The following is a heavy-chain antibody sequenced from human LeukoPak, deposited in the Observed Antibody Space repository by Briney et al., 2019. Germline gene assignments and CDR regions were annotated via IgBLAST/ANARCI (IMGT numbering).Heavy chain of an antibody. Sequence: PGGSLRLSCAASGFTFSSYAMHWVRQAPGKGLEWVAVISYDGSNKYYADSVKGRFTISRDNSKNTLYLQMNSLRAEDTALYYCAKEFNFFRGVIISTDYWGQGTLVIVSS. CDR3: AKEFNFFRGVIISTDY. CDR1: GFTFSSYA. CDR2: ISYDGSNK. D-gene: IGHD3-10*01. J-gene: IGHJ4*02. V-gene: IGHV3-30-3*01.